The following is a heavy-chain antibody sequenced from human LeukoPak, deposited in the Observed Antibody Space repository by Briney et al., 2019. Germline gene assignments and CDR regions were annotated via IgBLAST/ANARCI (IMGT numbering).Heavy chain of an antibody. D-gene: IGHD2-21*02. Sequence: GGSLRLSCVASGITFSNYAVSWVRQAPEKGLDWVSVISGSAHKIRYADSVKGRFTISRDNSENIVYLQMNNLRAEDTAVYYCVREDTPATANYWGQGTLVTISS. CDR3: VREDTPATANY. J-gene: IGHJ4*02. CDR2: ISGSAHKI. CDR1: GITFSNYA. V-gene: IGHV3-23*01.